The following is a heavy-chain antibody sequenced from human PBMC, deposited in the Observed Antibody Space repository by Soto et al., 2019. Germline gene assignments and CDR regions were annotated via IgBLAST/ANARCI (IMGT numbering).Heavy chain of an antibody. V-gene: IGHV3-30*03. Sequence: QVQLVESGGGVVQPGRSLRLSCAASGFTFSSYGMHWVRQAPGKGLEWVAVISYDGSNKYYADSVKGRFTISRDNSKNTLYLQMNSLRAEDTAVYYCATLCGVVTKGDYWGQGTLVTVSS. J-gene: IGHJ4*02. D-gene: IGHD3-3*01. CDR2: ISYDGSNK. CDR3: ATLCGVVTKGDY. CDR1: GFTFSSYG.